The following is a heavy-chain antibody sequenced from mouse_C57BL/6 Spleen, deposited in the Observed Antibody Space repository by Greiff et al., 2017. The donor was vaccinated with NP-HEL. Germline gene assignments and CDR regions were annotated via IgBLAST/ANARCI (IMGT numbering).Heavy chain of an antibody. CDR1: GFTFSDYG. J-gene: IGHJ2*01. D-gene: IGHD1-1*01. CDR3: ARWDYGSSYPIHYYFDY. CDR2: ISSGSSTI. Sequence: DVQLVESGGGLVKPGGSLKLSCAASGFTFSDYGMHWVRQAPEKGLEWVAYISSGSSTIYHADTVKGRFTISRDNAKNTLFLQMTSLRSEDTAMYYCARWDYGSSYPIHYYFDYWGQGTTLTVSS. V-gene: IGHV5-17*01.